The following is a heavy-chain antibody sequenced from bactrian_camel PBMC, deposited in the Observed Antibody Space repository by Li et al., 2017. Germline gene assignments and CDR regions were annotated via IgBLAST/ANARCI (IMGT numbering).Heavy chain of an antibody. CDR3: AALKCARCSTGYCYTDGEADFAY. D-gene: IGHD5*01. Sequence: HVQLVESGGGSVQAGGSLTLTCEVDDYRPSRLCMAWFRQSDGGKRLGVAAIDSDGTPDYASFVEGRFIISRDNAKNTISLSMDALKPEDTAMYRCAALKCARCSTGYCYTDGEADFAYFGQGTQVTVS. V-gene: IGHV3S53*01. CDR1: DYRPSRLC. CDR2: IDSDGTP. J-gene: IGHJ6*01.